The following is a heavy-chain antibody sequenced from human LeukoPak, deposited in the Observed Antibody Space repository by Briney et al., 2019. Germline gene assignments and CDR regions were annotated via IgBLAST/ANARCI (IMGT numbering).Heavy chain of an antibody. J-gene: IGHJ4*02. CDR2: INAGNGNT. CDR3: ARGNNYDILTGYPYFDY. D-gene: IGHD3-9*01. CDR1: GYTFTSYA. V-gene: IGHV1-3*01. Sequence: ASVKVSCKASGYTFTSYAMHWVRQAPGQRLEWMGWINAGNGNTKYSQKSQGRVTITRDTSASTAYMELSSLRSEDTAVYYCARGNNYDILTGYPYFDYWGQGTLVTVSS.